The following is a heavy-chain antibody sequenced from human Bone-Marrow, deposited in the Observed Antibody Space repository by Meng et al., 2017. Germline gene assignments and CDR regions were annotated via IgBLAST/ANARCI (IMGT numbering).Heavy chain of an antibody. V-gene: IGHV4-34*01. Sequence: QVQLQQWGEDLLKPSETLSLTCVVCGGSFSDYYWSWIRQPPGKGLEWIGEINHSGSTNYNPSLESRATISVDTSQNNLSLKLSSVTAADSAVYYCARGPTTMAHDFDYWGQGTLVTVSS. CDR2: INHSGST. D-gene: IGHD4-11*01. CDR1: GGSFSDYY. CDR3: ARGPTTMAHDFDY. J-gene: IGHJ4*02.